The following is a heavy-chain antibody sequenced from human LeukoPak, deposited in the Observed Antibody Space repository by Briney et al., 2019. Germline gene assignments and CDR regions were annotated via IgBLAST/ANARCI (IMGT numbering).Heavy chain of an antibody. J-gene: IGHJ5*02. V-gene: IGHV3-49*04. CDR1: GFTFGDYA. D-gene: IGHD3-10*01. CDR3: TRDHLSLDIYYGSGNHWFDP. CDR2: IRSKAYGGTT. Sequence: GSLRLSCTASGFTFGDYAISWVRQAPGKGLEWVGFIRSKAYGGTTEYAASVKGRFTISRDDSKSIAYLQMNSLKTEDTAVYYCTRDHLSLDIYYGSGNHWFDPWGQGTLVTVSS.